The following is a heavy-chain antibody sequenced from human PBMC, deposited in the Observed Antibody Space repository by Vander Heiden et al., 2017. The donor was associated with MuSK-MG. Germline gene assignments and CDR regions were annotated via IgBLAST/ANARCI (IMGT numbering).Heavy chain of an antibody. CDR3: ARMSRDGFEM. CDR1: GFIASRNY. CDR2: IYSGGNT. V-gene: IGHV3-53*01. Sequence: EEQLVESGGGLMQPGGSLRLSCAASGFIASRNYMSWVRQAPGKGLEWVSVIYSGGNTYYADSVKARFTISRDNPKNTLYLQMNSLRAEDTAVYYCARMSRDGFEMWGQGTMVTVSS. D-gene: IGHD2-2*01. J-gene: IGHJ3*02.